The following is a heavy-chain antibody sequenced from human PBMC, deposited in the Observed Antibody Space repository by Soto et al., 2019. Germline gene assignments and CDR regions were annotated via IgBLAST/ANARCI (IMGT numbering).Heavy chain of an antibody. V-gene: IGHV1-69*13. CDR2: IIPIFGTA. CDR1: GGTFSSYA. CDR3: ARDGYRVIKTTVTETDYYYYYGMDV. J-gene: IGHJ6*02. Sequence: SVKVSCKASGGTFSSYAISWVRQAPGQGLERMGGIIPIFGTANYAQKFQGRVTITADESTSTAYMELSSLRSEDTAVYYCARDGYRVIKTTVTETDYYYYYGMDVWGQGTTVTVSS. D-gene: IGHD4-4*01.